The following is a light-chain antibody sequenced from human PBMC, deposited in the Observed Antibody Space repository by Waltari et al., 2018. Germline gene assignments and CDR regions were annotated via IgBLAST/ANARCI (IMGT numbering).Light chain of an antibody. CDR2: IAS. CDR3: QQSGGSPFT. J-gene: IGKJ3*01. CDR1: PSIPSNY. Sequence: IVLTQSPGTLSLSPGERATLSCRASPSIPSNYLAWYQQRPGRAPRLLIYIASSRATGIPDRFSGSGSGTDFTLTISRLEPEDFAVYYCQQSGGSPFTFGPGTTVDI. V-gene: IGKV3-20*01.